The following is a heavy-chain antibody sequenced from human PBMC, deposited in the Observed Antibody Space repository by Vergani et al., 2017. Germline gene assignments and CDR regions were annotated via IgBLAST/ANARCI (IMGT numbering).Heavy chain of an antibody. V-gene: IGHV4-34*01. CDR2: IRHDGIT. CDR3: AREGYCTNGVCFTLVDV. J-gene: IGHJ4*02. D-gene: IGHD2-8*01. CDR1: GGSFNDYW. Sequence: QAQLQQWGAGLLKPSETLSLTCAIYGGSFNDYWLTWIRQPPGKGLEWIGEIRHDGITHYSPSLKSRVTISIDTSTHQFSLNLRSVTAADTAVYYCAREGYCTNGVCFTLVDVWGQGALVTVSS.